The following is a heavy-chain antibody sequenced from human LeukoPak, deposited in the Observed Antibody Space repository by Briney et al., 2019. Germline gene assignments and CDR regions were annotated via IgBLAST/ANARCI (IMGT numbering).Heavy chain of an antibody. V-gene: IGHV4-61*02. Sequence: PSETLSLTCTVSGGSISSGSYYWSWIRQPAGKRLEWIGRIYTSGSTNYNPSLKSRVTISVDTSKNQFSLKLSSVTAADTAVYYCARACSSTSCYGAYYFDYWGQGTLVTVSS. J-gene: IGHJ4*02. CDR3: ARACSSTSCYGAYYFDY. CDR1: GGSISSGSYY. CDR2: IYTSGST. D-gene: IGHD2-2*01.